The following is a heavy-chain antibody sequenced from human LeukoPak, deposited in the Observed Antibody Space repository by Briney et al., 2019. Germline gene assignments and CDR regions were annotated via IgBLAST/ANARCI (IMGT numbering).Heavy chain of an antibody. CDR3: AKDKDIVVVPAALPDY. Sequence: GSLRLSCAASGFTFSSYGMHWVRQAPGKGLEWVAFIRYDGSNKYYADSVKGRFTISRDNSKNTLYLQMNSLRAEDTAVYYCAKDKDIVVVPAALPDYWGQGTLVTVSS. D-gene: IGHD2-2*01. J-gene: IGHJ4*02. CDR1: GFTFSSYG. CDR2: IRYDGSNK. V-gene: IGHV3-30*02.